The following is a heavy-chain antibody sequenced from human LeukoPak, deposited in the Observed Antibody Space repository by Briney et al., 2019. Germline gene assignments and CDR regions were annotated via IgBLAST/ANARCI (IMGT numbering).Heavy chain of an antibody. CDR2: INPNSGGT. CDR3: ARILGYCSSTSCAGGDY. V-gene: IGHV1-2*02. Sequence: ASVKVSCKASGYTFTSYAMHWVRQAPGQRLEWMGWINPNSGGTNYAQKFQGRVTMTRDTSISTAYMELSRLRSDDTAVYYCARILGYCSSTSCAGGDYWGQGTLVTVSS. J-gene: IGHJ4*02. CDR1: GYTFTSYA. D-gene: IGHD2-2*01.